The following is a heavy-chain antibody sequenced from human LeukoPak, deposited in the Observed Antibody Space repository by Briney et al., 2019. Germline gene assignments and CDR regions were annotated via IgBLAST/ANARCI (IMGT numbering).Heavy chain of an antibody. Sequence: SETLSLTCTVSGVSTTNGIYYWAWIRQSPGKGLEWIGSVHNVGSTYYNPSLKSRVTISVDTSKNQFSLKLSSVTAADTAVYYCARFDPPGYSTTGGIDYWGQGTLVTVSS. V-gene: IGHV4-39*07. CDR3: ARFDPPGYSTTGGIDY. CDR1: GVSTTNGIYY. D-gene: IGHD3-22*01. J-gene: IGHJ4*02. CDR2: VHNVGST.